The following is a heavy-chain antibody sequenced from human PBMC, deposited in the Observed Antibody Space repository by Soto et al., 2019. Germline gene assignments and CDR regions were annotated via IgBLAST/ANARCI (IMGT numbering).Heavy chain of an antibody. V-gene: IGHV5-51*01. J-gene: IGHJ6*03. D-gene: IGHD2-2*01. CDR1: GYTFTYYL. Sequence: PGDAVKMSCKFSGYTFTYYLIVFVRQLPGKGLEWMGIIYPGDSDTRYSPSFQGHVTITVDKSTSTAYLQWNTLKASDTAMYYCARHISTFTSYYYDMEVRGKGHTVNVSS. CDR3: ARHISTFTSYYYDMEV. CDR2: IYPGDSDT.